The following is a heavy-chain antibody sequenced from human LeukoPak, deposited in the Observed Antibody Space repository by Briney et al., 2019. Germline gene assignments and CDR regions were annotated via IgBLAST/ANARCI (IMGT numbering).Heavy chain of an antibody. D-gene: IGHD6-19*01. CDR2: INPNSGGT. Sequence: ASVKVSCKASGYTFTSYGISWVRQAPGQGLEWMGWINPNSGGTNYAQKFQGWVTMTRDTSISTAYMELSRLRSDDTAVYYCARIVTDSSGWFHFDIWGQGTMVTVSS. V-gene: IGHV1-2*04. CDR3: ARIVTDSSGWFHFDI. J-gene: IGHJ3*02. CDR1: GYTFTSYG.